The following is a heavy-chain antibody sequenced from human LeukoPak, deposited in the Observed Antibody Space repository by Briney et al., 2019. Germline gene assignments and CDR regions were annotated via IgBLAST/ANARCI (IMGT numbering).Heavy chain of an antibody. Sequence: SQTLSLTCTVSGGSISSGGYYWSWIRQPPGKGLEWIGYIYHSGSTYYNPSLKSRVTISVDRSKNQFSLKLSSVTAADTAVYYCARHEDHYWYFDLWGRGTLVTVSS. V-gene: IGHV4-30-2*01. J-gene: IGHJ2*01. CDR2: IYHSGST. CDR1: GGSISSGGYY. CDR3: ARHEDHYWYFDL.